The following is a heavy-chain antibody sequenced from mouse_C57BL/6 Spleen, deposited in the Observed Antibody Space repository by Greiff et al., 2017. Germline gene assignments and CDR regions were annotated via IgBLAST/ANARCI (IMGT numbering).Heavy chain of an antibody. CDR1: GFPFSDFG. Sequence: EVQLVESGRGLVKPGGSLKLSCAASGFPFSDFGLHWIRQAPEKGLEWFAYISIGSSTIYSAGTVKGRFTISRDNAKNTLFLQMTSLRSEDTAMYYCARNFYYFDYWGQGTTLTVSS. CDR2: ISIGSSTI. CDR3: ARNFYYFDY. V-gene: IGHV5-17*01. J-gene: IGHJ2*01.